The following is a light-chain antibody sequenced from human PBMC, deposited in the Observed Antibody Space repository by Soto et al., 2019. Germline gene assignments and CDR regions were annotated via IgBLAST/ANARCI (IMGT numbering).Light chain of an antibody. CDR1: QSFRTS. Sequence: EVVLTQSPATLSLSPGERATLSCRASQSFRTSLAWYQHKPGQAPRLVIYDASLRANGVPARFGGSGSGTDFTLTINSLEPEDFAVYYCQQRNVWPPITFGQGTRL. J-gene: IGKJ5*01. CDR3: QQRNVWPPIT. CDR2: DAS. V-gene: IGKV3-11*01.